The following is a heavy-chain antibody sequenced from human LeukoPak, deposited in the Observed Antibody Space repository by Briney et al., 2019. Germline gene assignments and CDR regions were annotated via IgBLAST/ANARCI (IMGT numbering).Heavy chain of an antibody. V-gene: IGHV4-59*01. D-gene: IGHD2-21*01. J-gene: IGHJ5*02. CDR2: IYYSGST. Sequence: PSETLSLTCTVSGGSISSYYWSWIRQPPGKGLEWIGYIYYSGSTNYNPSLKSRVTISVDTSKNQFSLKLSSVTAADTAVYYCARRRVIATQTNWFDPWGQGTLVTVSS. CDR3: ARRRVIATQTNWFDP. CDR1: GGSISSYY.